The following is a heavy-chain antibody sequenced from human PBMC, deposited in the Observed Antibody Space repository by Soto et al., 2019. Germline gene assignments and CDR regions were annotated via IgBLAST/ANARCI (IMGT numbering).Heavy chain of an antibody. J-gene: IGHJ4*02. CDR1: GFTFSSYA. V-gene: IGHV3-64*04. Sequence: GGSLRLSCSASGFTFSSYAMHWVRQAPGKGLEYVSAISSNGGSTYYADSVKGRFTISRDNSKNALYLQMNSLRAEDTAVYYCAKDSHVLTTFLVDYWGQGTLVTVSS. CDR3: AKDSHVLTTFLVDY. CDR2: ISSNGGST. D-gene: IGHD4-4*01.